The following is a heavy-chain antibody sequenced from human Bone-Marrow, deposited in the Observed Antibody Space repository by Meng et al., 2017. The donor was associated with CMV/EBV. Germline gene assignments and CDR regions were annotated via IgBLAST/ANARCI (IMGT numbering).Heavy chain of an antibody. CDR2: INPNSGGT. D-gene: IGHD6-6*01. Sequence: ASVKVSCKASGGTFSSYAISWVRQAPGQGLEWMGWINPNSGGTNYAQKFQGRVTMTRDTSISTAYMELSRLRSDDTAVYYCAREYSSSLYYYYYGMDVWGQGTTVTVSS. CDR1: GGTFSSYA. J-gene: IGHJ6*02. V-gene: IGHV1-2*02. CDR3: AREYSSSLYYYYYGMDV.